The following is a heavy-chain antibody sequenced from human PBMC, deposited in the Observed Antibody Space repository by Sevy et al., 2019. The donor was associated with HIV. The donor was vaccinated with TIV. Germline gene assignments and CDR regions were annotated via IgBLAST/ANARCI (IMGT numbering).Heavy chain of an antibody. CDR1: GFTFSSYY. J-gene: IGHJ6*02. D-gene: IGHD3-22*01. V-gene: IGHV3-7*01. Sequence: GESLKISCAASGFTFSSYYMSWVRQAPGKGLEWVANIKKDGSEKYYVDSVKGRFTISRDNAKNSLYLQMNSLRAEDTAVYYCARCYYDSRGYFYYFYGLDVWGQGTTVTVSS. CDR2: IKKDGSEK. CDR3: ARCYYDSRGYFYYFYGLDV.